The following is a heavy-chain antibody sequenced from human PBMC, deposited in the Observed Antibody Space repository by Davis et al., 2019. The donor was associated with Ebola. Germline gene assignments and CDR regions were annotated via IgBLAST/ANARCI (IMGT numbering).Heavy chain of an antibody. CDR2: IWYDGSNK. J-gene: IGHJ4*02. V-gene: IGHV3-33*01. CDR1: GFPFRSYG. Sequence: GESLKISCAASGFPFRSYGLPWVRPAPGKGLAWVAVIWYDGSNKYYADSVKGRFTISRDNSNNTLYLQMNSRRAEDTAVYYCARDALRSSWWESNFDYWGQGTLVTVSS. D-gene: IGHD6-13*01. CDR3: ARDALRSSWWESNFDY.